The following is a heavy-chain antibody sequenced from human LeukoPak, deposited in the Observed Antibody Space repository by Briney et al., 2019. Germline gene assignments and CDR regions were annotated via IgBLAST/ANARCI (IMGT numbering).Heavy chain of an antibody. CDR1: GGSISSYY. D-gene: IGHD5-12*01. V-gene: IGHV4-59*01. Sequence: SETLSLTCTVSGGSISSYYWSWIRPPPGKGLEWIWYSYYSGSTNYNPSLQSRVTISVDTSKNQFSLKLSAVTAADTAVYYCARGSDSGYDKIENWFDTWGQGTLVTVSS. J-gene: IGHJ5*02. CDR2: SYYSGST. CDR3: ARGSDSGYDKIENWFDT.